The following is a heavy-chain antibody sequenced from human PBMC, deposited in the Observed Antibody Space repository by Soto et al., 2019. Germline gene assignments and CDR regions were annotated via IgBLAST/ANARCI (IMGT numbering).Heavy chain of an antibody. Sequence: QITLKESGPTLVKPTQTLTLTCTFSGFSLSTSGVGVGWIRLPPGKALEWLALIYWDDDKRYSPSLKSRLTTTKDTSKNQVVLTMTNMDPVDTATYYCAHRRTNTPFHYWGQGTLVTVSS. CDR3: AHRRTNTPFHY. CDR1: GFSLSTSGVG. V-gene: IGHV2-5*02. J-gene: IGHJ4*02. D-gene: IGHD2-2*01. CDR2: IYWDDDK.